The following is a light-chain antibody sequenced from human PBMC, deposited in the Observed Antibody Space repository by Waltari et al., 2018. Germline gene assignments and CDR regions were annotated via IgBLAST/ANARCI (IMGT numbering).Light chain of an antibody. CDR3: QQYNSFPYT. V-gene: IGKV1-5*03. CDR1: QRISRW. Sequence: DIQMTQSPSTLSASVGDRVTITCRASQRISRWLAWYQQKPGKAPKLLIYKASSLESGVPSGFSGSGSGTEFTLTISSLRPDDFATYSCQQYNSFPYTFGQGTKLEIK. CDR2: KAS. J-gene: IGKJ2*01.